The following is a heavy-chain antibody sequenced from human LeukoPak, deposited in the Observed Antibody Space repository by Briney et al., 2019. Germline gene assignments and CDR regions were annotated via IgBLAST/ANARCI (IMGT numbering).Heavy chain of an antibody. Sequence: GGSLRLSCVASGFTFGKYWMSWVRQAPGKGLEWVANIKLDGSEKNYVDSVKGRFTISRDNTKNSLYLQMNSLRVEDTAVFYCAGDQYDTWSRRGNFDSWGQGTLVIVSS. J-gene: IGHJ4*02. CDR1: GFTFGKYW. V-gene: IGHV3-7*03. CDR2: IKLDGSEK. D-gene: IGHD3-3*01. CDR3: AGDQYDTWSRRGNFDS.